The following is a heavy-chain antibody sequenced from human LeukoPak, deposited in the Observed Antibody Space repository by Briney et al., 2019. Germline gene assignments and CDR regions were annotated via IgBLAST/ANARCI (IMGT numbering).Heavy chain of an antibody. D-gene: IGHD4-11*01. Sequence: SVKVSCKASGGTFSSYAISWVRQAPGQGLQWMGGIIPIFGTANYAQKFQGRVTITADESTSTAYMELSSLRSEDTAVYYCARGVHDYSNPTWYFDLWGRGTLVTVSS. CDR2: IIPIFGTA. CDR1: GGTFSSYA. V-gene: IGHV1-69*01. CDR3: ARGVHDYSNPTWYFDL. J-gene: IGHJ2*01.